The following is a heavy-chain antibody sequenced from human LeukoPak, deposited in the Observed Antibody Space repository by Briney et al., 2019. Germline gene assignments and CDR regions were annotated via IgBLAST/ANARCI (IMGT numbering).Heavy chain of an antibody. Sequence: PGGSLRLSCAASGFTFSSYSMNWVRQAPGKGLEWVSYISSSSSTIYYADSVKGRFTISRDNAKNSLYLQMNSLRAEDTAVYYCAKELGWHYFDYWGQGTLVTVSS. CDR2: ISSSSSTI. V-gene: IGHV3-48*01. J-gene: IGHJ4*02. CDR1: GFTFSSYS. CDR3: AKELGWHYFDY. D-gene: IGHD6-19*01.